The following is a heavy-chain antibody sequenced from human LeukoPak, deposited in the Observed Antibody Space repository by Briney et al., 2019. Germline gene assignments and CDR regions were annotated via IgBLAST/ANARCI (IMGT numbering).Heavy chain of an antibody. Sequence: GGSLRLSCTTSGFIFSTYAMTWVRQAPGKGLEWVSAMSGSGDSAKYAASVKGRFTMSRDDSKNTVYLQMNSLRAEDTAVYCCAKDWSADFWGQGTLVTVSS. CDR2: MSGSGDSA. CDR3: AKDWSADF. CDR1: GFIFSTYA. V-gene: IGHV3-23*01. J-gene: IGHJ4*02.